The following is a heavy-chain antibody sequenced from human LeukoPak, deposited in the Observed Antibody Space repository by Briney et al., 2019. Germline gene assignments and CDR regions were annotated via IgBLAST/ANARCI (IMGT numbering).Heavy chain of an antibody. CDR2: IYHSGST. J-gene: IGHJ1*01. CDR3: ARQEIAAAGTYFQH. CDR1: GYSISSGYY. V-gene: IGHV4-38-2*01. Sequence: SETLSLTCAVSGYSISSGYYWGWIRQSPGKGLEWIGSIYHSGSTYYNPPLKSRVTISVDTSKNQFSLKLSSVTAADTAVYYCARQEIAAAGTYFQHWGQGTLVTVSS. D-gene: IGHD6-13*01.